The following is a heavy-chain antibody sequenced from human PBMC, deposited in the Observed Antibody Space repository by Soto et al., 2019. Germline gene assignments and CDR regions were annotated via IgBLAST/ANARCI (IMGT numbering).Heavy chain of an antibody. V-gene: IGHV2-5*02. D-gene: IGHD3-9*01. J-gene: IGHJ4*02. CDR2: IYWDDSK. Sequence: QITLKESGPPLVRPTQTLTLTCAFSGFSLSTSGVGVGWIRQPPGKALEWLAVIYWDDSKHYSPSLRSRLTITKDTSKNQVVLTMTNMDPMDTGTYYCAHKGPEDWPLVYWGQGTLVTVSS. CDR1: GFSLSTSGVG. CDR3: AHKGPEDWPLVY.